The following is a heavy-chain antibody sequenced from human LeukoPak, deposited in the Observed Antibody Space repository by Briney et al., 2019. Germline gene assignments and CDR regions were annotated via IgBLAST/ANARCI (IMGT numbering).Heavy chain of an antibody. CDR2: ISAYNGNT. CDR1: GYTFTSYG. D-gene: IGHD3-22*01. V-gene: IGHV1-18*01. Sequence: GASVKVSCKASGYTFTSYGISWVRQAPGQGLEWMGWISAYNGNTNYAQKLQGRVTMTTDTSTSTAYMELRSLRSDDTAVYYCARDRPSLRSYYYGSSGTDYWGQGTLVTVSA. J-gene: IGHJ4*02. CDR3: ARDRPSLRSYYYGSSGTDY.